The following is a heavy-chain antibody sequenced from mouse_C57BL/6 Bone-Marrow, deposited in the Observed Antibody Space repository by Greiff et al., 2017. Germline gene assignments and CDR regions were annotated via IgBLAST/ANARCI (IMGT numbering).Heavy chain of an antibody. Sequence: EVQLQESGAELVKPGASVKLSCTASGFNIKGYYMPWVKQRTEQGLEWIGRIYPGGGETKYAPKFQGKATLTADTSSNTAYLQLSSLTSEDTAVYYCARCVSDGIDYWGQGTPVTVSA. CDR3: ARCVSDGIDY. D-gene: IGHD2-1*01. J-gene: IGHJ3*01. CDR2: IYPGGGET. V-gene: IGHV14-2*01. CDR1: GFNIKGYY.